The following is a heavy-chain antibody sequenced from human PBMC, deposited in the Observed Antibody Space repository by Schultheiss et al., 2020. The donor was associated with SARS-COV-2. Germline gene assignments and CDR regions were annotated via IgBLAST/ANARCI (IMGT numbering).Heavy chain of an antibody. J-gene: IGHJ6*02. CDR2: ISGSGGST. CDR1: GFTFSSYS. CDR3: ARPNLDYYYYYGMDV. D-gene: IGHD3/OR15-3a*01. V-gene: IGHV3-23*01. Sequence: GGSLRLSCAASGFTFSSYSMNWVRQAPGKGLEWVSAISGSGGSTYYADSVKGRFTISRDNSKNTLYLQMNSLRAEDSAVYYCARPNLDYYYYYGMDVWGQGTTVTVSS.